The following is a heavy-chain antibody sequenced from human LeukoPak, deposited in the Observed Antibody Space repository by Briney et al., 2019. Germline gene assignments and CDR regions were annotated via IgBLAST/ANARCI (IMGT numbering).Heavy chain of an antibody. D-gene: IGHD6-13*01. V-gene: IGHV4-59*01. CDR1: GGSISSYY. J-gene: IGHJ5*02. CDR2: IYYSGST. Sequence: PSETLSLTCTVSGGSISSYYWSWIRQPPGKGLEWIGYIYYSGSTNYNPSLKSRVTISVDTSKNQFSLKLSSVTAADTAVYYCARVPRYSSSWYPNWFDPWGQGTLVTVSS. CDR3: ARVPRYSSSWYPNWFDP.